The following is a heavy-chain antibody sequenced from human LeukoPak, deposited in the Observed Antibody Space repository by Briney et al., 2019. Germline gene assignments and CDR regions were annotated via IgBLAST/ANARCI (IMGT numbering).Heavy chain of an antibody. CDR1: GFTFDDYA. J-gene: IGHJ3*02. CDR3: AKGSIAAAWKRADAFDI. CDR2: ISWNSGSI. D-gene: IGHD6-13*01. Sequence: PGRCLRLSCAASGFTFDDYAMHWVRQAPGKGLEWVSGISWNSGSIGYADSVKGRFTISRDNAKNSLYLQMNSLRAEDTAVYYCAKGSIAAAWKRADAFDIWGQGTMVTVSS. V-gene: IGHV3-9*01.